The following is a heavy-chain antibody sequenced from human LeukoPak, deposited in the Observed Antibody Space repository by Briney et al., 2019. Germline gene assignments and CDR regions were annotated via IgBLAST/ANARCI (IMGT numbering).Heavy chain of an antibody. J-gene: IGHJ5*02. V-gene: IGHV3-48*01. CDR1: GFTFNVYS. CDR2: ISSSLDSSM. Sequence: PGGSLRLSCAASGFTFNVYSMNWVRQAPGKGLEWVSFISSSLDSSMYYADSVKGRFTISRDNAKNSLYLQMNSLRAEDTAVYYCARIQDHYYGSGSYLNWFDPWGQGTLVTVSS. CDR3: ARIQDHYYGSGSYLNWFDP. D-gene: IGHD3-10*01.